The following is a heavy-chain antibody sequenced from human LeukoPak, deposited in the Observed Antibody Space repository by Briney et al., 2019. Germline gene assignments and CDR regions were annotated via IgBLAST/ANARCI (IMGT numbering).Heavy chain of an antibody. V-gene: IGHV1-18*01. Sequence: ASVKVSCKASGYTFTSYGISWVRQAPGQGLEWMGWISAYNGNTNYARKLQGRVTMTTGTSTSTAYMELRSLRSDDTAVYYCARDHEGAVAGNFDYWGQGTLVTFSS. D-gene: IGHD6-19*01. CDR2: ISAYNGNT. J-gene: IGHJ4*02. CDR3: ARDHEGAVAGNFDY. CDR1: GYTFTSYG.